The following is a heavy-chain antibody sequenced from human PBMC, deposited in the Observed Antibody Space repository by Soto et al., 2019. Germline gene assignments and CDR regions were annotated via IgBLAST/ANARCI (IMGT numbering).Heavy chain of an antibody. J-gene: IGHJ4*02. CDR3: ARVSSGIVVVPAATFDY. CDR1: GGSISSYY. Sequence: QVQLQESGPGLVKPSETLSLTCTVSGGSISSYYWSWIRQPPGKGLEWIGYIYYSGSTNYHPSLKSGVTIAVDTSKNQFALKLSSVTAADTAVYYCARVSSGIVVVPAATFDYWGQGTLVTVSS. D-gene: IGHD2-2*01. V-gene: IGHV4-59*01. CDR2: IYYSGST.